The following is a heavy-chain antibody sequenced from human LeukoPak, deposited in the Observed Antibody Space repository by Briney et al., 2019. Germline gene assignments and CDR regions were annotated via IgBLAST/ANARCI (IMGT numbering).Heavy chain of an antibody. CDR1: GFTFSSYA. CDR3: AKDFRISQTNVVVPSNWFDP. V-gene: IGHV3-23*01. J-gene: IGHJ5*02. D-gene: IGHD2-2*01. Sequence: GGSLRLSCAASGFTFSSYAMSWVRQAPGKGLEWVSAIIGSGGSTYYADSVKGRFTISRDNSKNTLYLQMNSLRAEDTAVYYCAKDFRISQTNVVVPSNWFDPWGQGTLVTVSS. CDR2: IIGSGGST.